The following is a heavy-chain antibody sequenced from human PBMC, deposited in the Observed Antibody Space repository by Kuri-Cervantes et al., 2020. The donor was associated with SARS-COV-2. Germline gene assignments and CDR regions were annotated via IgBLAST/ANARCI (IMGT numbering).Heavy chain of an antibody. V-gene: IGHV3-7*01. Sequence: GESLKISCAASGFTFSSYWMSWVRQAPGKGLEWVANIKQDGSEKYYVDSVKGRFTISRDNAKNSLYLQMNSLRAEDTAVYYCAREILESRDYWGQGTLVTVSS. CDR1: GFTFSSYW. CDR3: AREILESRDY. J-gene: IGHJ4*02. CDR2: IKQDGSEK.